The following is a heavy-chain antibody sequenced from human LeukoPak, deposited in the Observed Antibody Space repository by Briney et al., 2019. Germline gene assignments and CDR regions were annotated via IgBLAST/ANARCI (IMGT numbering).Heavy chain of an antibody. CDR2: IYYSGST. CDR3: ARGRLYYDFWSGYPNYGMDV. D-gene: IGHD3-3*01. CDR1: GGSISSGGYY. J-gene: IGHJ6*02. V-gene: IGHV4-31*03. Sequence: SETLSLTCTVSGGSISSGGYYWSWIRQHPGKGLEWIGYIYYSGSTYYNPSLKSRVTISVDTSKNQFSLKLSSVTAADTAVYYCARGRLYYDFWSGYPNYGMDVWGQGTTVTVSS.